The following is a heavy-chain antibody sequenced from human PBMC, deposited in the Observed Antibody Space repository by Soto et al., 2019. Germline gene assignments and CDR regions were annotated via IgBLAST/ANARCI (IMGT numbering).Heavy chain of an antibody. J-gene: IGHJ4*02. Sequence: EVQLVQSGAEVKKPGESLRISCKGSGYSFTSYWISWVRQMPGKGLEWMGRIDPSDSYTNYSPSFQGHVTISADKSIXPAYLQWRSLKASDTAMYYCARLQAAAGDNDLTFDYWGQGTLVTVSS. D-gene: IGHD6-13*01. V-gene: IGHV5-10-1*01. CDR3: ARLQAAAGDNDLTFDY. CDR1: GYSFTSYW. CDR2: IDPSDSYT.